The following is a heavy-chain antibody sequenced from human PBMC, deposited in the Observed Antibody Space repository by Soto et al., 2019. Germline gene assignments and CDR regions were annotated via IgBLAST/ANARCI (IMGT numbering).Heavy chain of an antibody. D-gene: IGHD2-21*02. CDR3: ARDPSRGSGDCVESFAFDI. J-gene: IGHJ3*02. CDR1: GFTFSSYS. Sequence: GGSLRLSCAASGFTFSSYSMNWVRQAPGKGLEWVSSISSSSSYIYYADSVKGRFTISRDNAKNSLYLQMNSLRAEDTAVYYCARDPSRGSGDCVESFAFDIWGQGTMVTVSS. V-gene: IGHV3-21*01. CDR2: ISSSSSYI.